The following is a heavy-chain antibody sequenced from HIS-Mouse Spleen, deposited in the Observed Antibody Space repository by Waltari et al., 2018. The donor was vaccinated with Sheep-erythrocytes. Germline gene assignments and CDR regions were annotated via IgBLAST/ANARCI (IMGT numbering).Heavy chain of an antibody. D-gene: IGHD3-3*01. CDR3: ARDEGTYYDFWSGYPPSYYFDY. CDR1: GGSISSSSYY. V-gene: IGHV4-39*07. Sequence: QLQLQESGPGLVKPSETLSLTCTVSGGSISSSSYYWGWIRQPPGKGLEWIGSIYYSGRTYSTPSLKSRVTISVDTSKNQFSLKLSSVTAADTAVYYCARDEGTYYDFWSGYPPSYYFDYWGQGTLVTVSS. CDR2: IYYSGRT. J-gene: IGHJ4*02.